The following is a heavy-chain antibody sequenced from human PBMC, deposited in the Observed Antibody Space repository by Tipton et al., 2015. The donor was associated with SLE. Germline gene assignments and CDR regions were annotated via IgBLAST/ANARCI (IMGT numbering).Heavy chain of an antibody. CDR1: GGSVNSGSLY. J-gene: IGHJ4*02. V-gene: IGHV4-61*01. CDR2: ISYSGST. CDR3: ARESPGIIDY. Sequence: GLVKPSETLSLICTVSGGSVNSGSLYWNWIRQSPGKGLEWIGYISYSGSTNYNPSLKSRVTISVDMSRNQFFLKIISVTAADTAGYYCARESPGIIDYWGQGILVTVSS. D-gene: IGHD2-21*01.